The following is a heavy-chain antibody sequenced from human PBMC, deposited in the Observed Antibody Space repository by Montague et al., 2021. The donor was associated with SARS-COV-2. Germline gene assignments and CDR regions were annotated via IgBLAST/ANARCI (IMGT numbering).Heavy chain of an antibody. CDR2: INHSGRS. V-gene: IGHV4-34*01. CDR1: GGSFSSYY. J-gene: IGHJ4*02. D-gene: IGHD2-21*02. Sequence: SETLSLTCAVSGGSFSSYYWSWIRQPPGKGLEWIAEINHSGRSNYDPSLKSRVTMSVDTSKNQFSLKLNSGTVADTAVYYCARLAYCGADCFSGWEIFFDSWGQGTLVTVSS. CDR3: ARLAYCGADCFSGWEIFFDS.